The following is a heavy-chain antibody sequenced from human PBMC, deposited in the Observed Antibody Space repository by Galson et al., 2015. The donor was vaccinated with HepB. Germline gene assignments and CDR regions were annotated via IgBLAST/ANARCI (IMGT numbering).Heavy chain of an antibody. V-gene: IGHV3-23*01. CDR2: ISGSGDST. Sequence: SLRLSCAASEFTFNNYVMTWVRQAPGRGLEWVSAISGSGDSTHYADSVKGRFTISRDNSRNTLYVQMNSLRAEDTAVYYCAKGIISGYFFDCWGQGALVTVSS. CDR1: EFTFNNYV. D-gene: IGHD3-22*01. J-gene: IGHJ4*01. CDR3: AKGIISGYFFDC.